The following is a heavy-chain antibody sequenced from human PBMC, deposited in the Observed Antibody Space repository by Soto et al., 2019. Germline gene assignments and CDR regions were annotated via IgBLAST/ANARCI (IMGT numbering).Heavy chain of an antibody. J-gene: IGHJ5*02. D-gene: IGHD6-6*01. Sequence: ASVKVSCKASGYTFTSYGISWVRQAPGQGLEWMGWISAYNGNTNYAQKLQGRVTMNTDTSTSTAYMELRSLRSDDTAVYYCARDPTRGIAARPGTSRWFDPWGQGTLVTVSS. CDR1: GYTFTSYG. CDR3: ARDPTRGIAARPGTSRWFDP. V-gene: IGHV1-18*01. CDR2: ISAYNGNT.